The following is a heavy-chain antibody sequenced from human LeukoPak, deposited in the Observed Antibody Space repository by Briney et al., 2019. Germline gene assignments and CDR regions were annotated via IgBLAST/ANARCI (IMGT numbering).Heavy chain of an antibody. CDR3: AKDGSGTYPDAFDM. CDR1: GCTFSNFA. CDR2: IRISGGDT. Sequence: SGGSLRLSCAASGCTFSNFAMTWVRQAPGKGLEWVSGIRISGGDTYYADSVKGRFTISRDNSKNTLYLQMNSLRAEDTAVYYCAKDGSGTYPDAFDMWGQGTMVTVSS. V-gene: IGHV3-23*01. D-gene: IGHD1-26*01. J-gene: IGHJ3*02.